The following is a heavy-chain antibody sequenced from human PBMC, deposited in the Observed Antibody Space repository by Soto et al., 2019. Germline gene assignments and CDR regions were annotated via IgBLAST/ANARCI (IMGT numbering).Heavy chain of an antibody. V-gene: IGHV1-69*13. Sequence: ASVKVSCKASGGTFSSYAISWVRQAPGQGLEWMGGIIPIFCTANYAQKFQGRVTITADESTSTAYMELSSLRSEDTAVYYCAREYDSSGYYYFDYWGQGTLVTVSS. J-gene: IGHJ4*02. CDR3: AREYDSSGYYYFDY. CDR1: GGTFSSYA. CDR2: IIPIFCTA. D-gene: IGHD3-22*01.